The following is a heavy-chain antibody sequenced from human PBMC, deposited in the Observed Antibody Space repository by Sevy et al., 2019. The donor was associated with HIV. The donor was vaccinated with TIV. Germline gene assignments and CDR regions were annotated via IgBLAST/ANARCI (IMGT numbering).Heavy chain of an antibody. V-gene: IGHV1-2*02. Sequence: ASVKVSCNASGYAFTGYYMHWVRQAPGQGLEWMGWITPNSGDTNYAQKFQGRVTMTRDTSISTAYMELSRLRSDDTAVYYCARDGARRFFFDYWGQGTLVTVSS. D-gene: IGHD6-6*01. CDR2: ITPNSGDT. CDR3: ARDGARRFFFDY. CDR1: GYAFTGYY. J-gene: IGHJ4*02.